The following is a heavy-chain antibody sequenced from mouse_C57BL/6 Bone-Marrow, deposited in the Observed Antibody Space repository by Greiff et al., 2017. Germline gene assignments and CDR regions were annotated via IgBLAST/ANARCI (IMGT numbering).Heavy chain of an antibody. CDR3: ARGAITTVVPDY. D-gene: IGHD1-1*01. CDR1: GFTFSDYG. V-gene: IGHV5-17*01. J-gene: IGHJ2*01. CDR2: ISSGSSTI. Sequence: EVKLMEPGGGLVKPGGSLKLSCAASGFTFSDYGMHWVRQAPEKGLEWVAYISSGSSTIYYADTVKGRFTISGDNAKNTLFLQMTSLRSEDTAMDYCARGAITTVVPDYWGQGTTLTVSS.